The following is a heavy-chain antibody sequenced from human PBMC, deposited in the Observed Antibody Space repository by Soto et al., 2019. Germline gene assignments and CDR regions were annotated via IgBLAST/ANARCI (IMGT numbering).Heavy chain of an antibody. V-gene: IGHV1-2*04. CDR2: INPNSGGT. CDR3: ARGGSLWFGELSAYYYGMDV. D-gene: IGHD3-10*01. J-gene: IGHJ6*02. CDR1: GYTFTGYY. Sequence: VKVSCKASGYTFTGYYMHWVRQAPGQGLEWMGWINPNSGGTNYAQKFQGWVTMTRDTSISTAYMELSRLRSDDTAVYYCARGGSLWFGELSAYYYGMDVWGQGTTVTVSS.